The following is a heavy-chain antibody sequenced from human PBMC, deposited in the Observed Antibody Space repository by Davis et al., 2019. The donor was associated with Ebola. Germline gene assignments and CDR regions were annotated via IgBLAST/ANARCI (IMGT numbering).Heavy chain of an antibody. CDR1: GFTVSSNY. V-gene: IGHV3-53*01. J-gene: IGHJ4*02. D-gene: IGHD3-22*01. CDR2: IYSGGST. CDR3: AKGSVIVVALFEY. Sequence: GESLKISCAASGFTVSSNYMSWVRQAPGKGLEWVSVIYSGGSTYYADSVKGRFTIYRDNSRNTLYLQMNNLRAEDTAVYYCAKGSVIVVALFEYWGQGTLVTVSS.